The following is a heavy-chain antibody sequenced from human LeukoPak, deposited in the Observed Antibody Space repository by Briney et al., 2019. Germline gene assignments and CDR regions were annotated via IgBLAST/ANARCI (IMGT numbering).Heavy chain of an antibody. CDR1: GYTLTELS. Sequence: ASVKVSCKVFGYTLTELSMHWVRQAPGKGLEWMGGFDPEDGETIYAQKFQGRVTMTEDTSTDTAYMELSSLRSEDTAVYYCATASRDGYNQYYFDYWGQGTLVTVSS. CDR2: FDPEDGET. D-gene: IGHD5-24*01. CDR3: ATASRDGYNQYYFDY. V-gene: IGHV1-24*01. J-gene: IGHJ4*02.